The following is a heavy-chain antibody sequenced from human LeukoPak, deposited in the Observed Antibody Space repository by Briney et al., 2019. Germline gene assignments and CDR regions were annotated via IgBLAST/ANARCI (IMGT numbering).Heavy chain of an antibody. CDR3: AKDFGYSNYGRAFDI. CDR1: GFTFSSYG. V-gene: IGHV3-30*02. CDR2: IRYDGSNK. D-gene: IGHD4-11*01. J-gene: IGHJ3*02. Sequence: PGGSLRLSCAASGFTFSSYGMHWVRQAPGKGLEGVAIIRYDGSNKYYADSVRGRFTISRDNSKNTLYLQMNSLRAEDTAVYYCAKDFGYSNYGRAFDIWGQGTMVTVSS.